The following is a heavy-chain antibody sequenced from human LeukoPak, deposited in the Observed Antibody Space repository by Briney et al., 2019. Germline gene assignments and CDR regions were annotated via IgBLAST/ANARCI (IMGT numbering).Heavy chain of an antibody. V-gene: IGHV4-39*01. D-gene: IGHD6-13*01. CDR3: ARRRSNKPTDY. Sequence: SETLSLTCTVSGGSISSSSYYWGWIRQPPGKGLEWIGSIYYSGSTYYNPSLKSRVTISVDTSKNQFSLKLSSVSAADTAVYYCARRRSNKPTDYWGQGTLVTVPS. J-gene: IGHJ4*02. CDR1: GGSISSSSYY. CDR2: IYYSGST.